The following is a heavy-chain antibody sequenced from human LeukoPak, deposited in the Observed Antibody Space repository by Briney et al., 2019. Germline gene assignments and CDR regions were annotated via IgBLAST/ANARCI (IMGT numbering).Heavy chain of an antibody. V-gene: IGHV3-73*01. CDR3: TAQSGYDLP. J-gene: IGHJ5*02. D-gene: IGHD5-12*01. CDR1: GFTFSNAW. CDR2: IRSKANSYAT. Sequence: GGSLRLSCAASGFTFSNAWMSWVRQAPGKGLEWVGRIRSKANSYATAYAASVKGRFTISRDDSKNTAYLQMNSLKTEDTAVYYCTAQSGYDLPWGQGTLVTVSS.